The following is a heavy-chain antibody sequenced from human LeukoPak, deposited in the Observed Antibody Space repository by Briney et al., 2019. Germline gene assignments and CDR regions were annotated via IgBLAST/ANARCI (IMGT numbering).Heavy chain of an antibody. J-gene: IGHJ3*02. CDR2: IKQDGSEK. V-gene: IGHV3-7*01. D-gene: IGHD2-21*01. CDR1: GFTFSSCW. CDR3: AREFVVVIATDAFDI. Sequence: PGGSLRLSCAASGFTFSSCWMSWVRQAPGKGLEWVANIKQDGSEKYYVDSVKGRFTISRDNAKNSLYLQMNSLRAEDTAVYYCAREFVVVIATDAFDIWGQGTMVTVSS.